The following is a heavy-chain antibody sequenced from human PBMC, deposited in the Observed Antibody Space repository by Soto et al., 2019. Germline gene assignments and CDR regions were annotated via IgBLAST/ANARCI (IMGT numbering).Heavy chain of an antibody. CDR3: AGAVKQWLVGGDYYYYYMDF. Sequence: QVQLVESGGGLVKPGGSLRLSCEASGFTLSDYYMTWIRQAPGKGLEWISYISSSATIIYYADSVKGRFTISRDNAKTSLYRKMNGWRADDTAVYYCAGAVKQWLVGGDYYYYYMDFWGKGTTVTVSS. CDR2: ISSSATII. V-gene: IGHV3-11*01. J-gene: IGHJ6*03. CDR1: GFTLSDYY. D-gene: IGHD6-19*01.